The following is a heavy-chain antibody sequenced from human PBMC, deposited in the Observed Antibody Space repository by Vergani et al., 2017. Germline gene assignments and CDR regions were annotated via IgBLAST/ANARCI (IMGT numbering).Heavy chain of an antibody. J-gene: IGHJ3*02. V-gene: IGHV3-11*06. CDR3: ARSISYTIFGVVIVDAFDI. CDR1: GFTFSDYY. CDR2: ISRSSSYT. Sequence: QVQLVESGGGLVKPGGSLRLSCAASGFTFSDYYMSWIRQAPGKGLEWVSYISRSSSYTNYADPVKGRFTISRDNAKNSLYLQMNSLRAEDTAVYYCARSISYTIFGVVIVDAFDIWGQGTMVTVSS. D-gene: IGHD3-3*01.